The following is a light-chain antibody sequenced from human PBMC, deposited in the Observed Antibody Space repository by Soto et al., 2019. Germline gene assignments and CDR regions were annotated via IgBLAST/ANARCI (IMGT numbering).Light chain of an antibody. CDR1: QGVSSS. J-gene: IGKJ5*01. CDR3: QQFNNYPLA. CDR2: DAS. V-gene: IGKV1D-13*01. Sequence: AIQLTQSPSSLSASVGDRGTITCRASQGVSSSLAWYQQKPGTAPKLLIYDASDLETGVPSRFSGSESATDFTLTISSLQPEDFATYYCQQFNNYPLAFGQGTRLEIK.